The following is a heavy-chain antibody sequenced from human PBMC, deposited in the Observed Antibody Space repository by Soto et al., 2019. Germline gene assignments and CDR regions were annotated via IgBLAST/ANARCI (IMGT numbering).Heavy chain of an antibody. Sequence: GGSLRLSCAAPGFTFSSYSMNWVRQAPGKGLEWVSSISSSSSYIYYADSVKGRFTISRDNAKNSLYLQMNSLRAEDTAVYYCARAQPGSYPYYFDYWGQGTLVTVSS. CDR3: ARAQPGSYPYYFDY. V-gene: IGHV3-21*01. CDR1: GFTFSSYS. D-gene: IGHD1-26*01. J-gene: IGHJ4*02. CDR2: ISSSSSYI.